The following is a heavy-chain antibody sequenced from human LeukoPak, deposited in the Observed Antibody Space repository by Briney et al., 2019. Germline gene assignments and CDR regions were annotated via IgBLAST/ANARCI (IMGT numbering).Heavy chain of an antibody. CDR2: ISNDGRNK. D-gene: IGHD5-18*01. CDR1: GFAFSSYA. Sequence: PGRSLRLSCAASGFAFSSYAMHWVRQAPGKGLEWVTAISNDGRNKYYADSVKGRFTISRDNSKNTLYLQMNSLRAEDTARYYCGGDPVSTALQINSDYWGQGTQVTVSS. V-gene: IGHV3-30*04. CDR3: GGDPVSTALQINSDY. J-gene: IGHJ4*02.